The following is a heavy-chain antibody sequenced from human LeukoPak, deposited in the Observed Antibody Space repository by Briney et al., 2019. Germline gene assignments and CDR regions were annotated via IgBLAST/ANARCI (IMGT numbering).Heavy chain of an antibody. CDR2: INHSGST. D-gene: IGHD2-15*01. V-gene: IGHV4-34*01. CDR3: ARGGLLGVVVAATNPGIDY. Sequence: SETLSLTCAVYGGSFSGYYWSWIRQPPGKGLEWIGEINHSGSTNYNPSLKSRVTISVDTSNNQFSLKLSSVTAADTAVYYCARGGLLGVVVAATNPGIDYWGQGTLVTVSS. CDR1: GGSFSGYY. J-gene: IGHJ4*02.